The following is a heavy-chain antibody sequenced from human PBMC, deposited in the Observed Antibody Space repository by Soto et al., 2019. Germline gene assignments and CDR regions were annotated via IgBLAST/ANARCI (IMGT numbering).Heavy chain of an antibody. Sequence: GGSLRLSCAASGFTFSSYAMSWVRQAPGKGLEWVSAISGSGGSTYYADSVKGRFTISRDNSKNTLYLQMNSLRAEDTAVYYCARDAKHVETYYYGMDVWGQGTTVTVSS. V-gene: IGHV3-23*01. CDR3: ARDAKHVETYYYGMDV. CDR1: GFTFSSYA. J-gene: IGHJ6*02. D-gene: IGHD1-1*01. CDR2: ISGSGGST.